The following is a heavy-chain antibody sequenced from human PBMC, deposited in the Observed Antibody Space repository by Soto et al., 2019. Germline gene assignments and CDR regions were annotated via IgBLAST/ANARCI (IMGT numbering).Heavy chain of an antibody. CDR1: GGSFSGYY. D-gene: IGHD3-10*01. V-gene: IGHV4-34*01. CDR3: ARVMVRGVIPWFDP. CDR2: INHSGST. J-gene: IGHJ5*02. Sequence: SETLSLTCAVYGGSFSGYYWSWIRQPPGKGLEWIGEINHSGSTNYNPSLKSRVTISVDTSKNQFSLKLSSVTAADTAVYYCARVMVRGVIPWFDPWGQGTLVTVSS.